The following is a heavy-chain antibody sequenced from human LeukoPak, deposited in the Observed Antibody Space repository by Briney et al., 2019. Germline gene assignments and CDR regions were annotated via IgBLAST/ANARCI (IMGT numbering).Heavy chain of an antibody. CDR1: GFTVSSNY. Sequence: GGSLRLSCAASGFTVSSNYMCSVRQAPGKGLEWVSLIYSAGGTYYADSVKGRFTISRDNSKNTLYLQMNSLRAEDTAVYYCAREDPVPRAFDIWGQGTMVTVSS. V-gene: IGHV3-53*01. J-gene: IGHJ3*02. CDR2: IYSAGGT. CDR3: AREDPVPRAFDI.